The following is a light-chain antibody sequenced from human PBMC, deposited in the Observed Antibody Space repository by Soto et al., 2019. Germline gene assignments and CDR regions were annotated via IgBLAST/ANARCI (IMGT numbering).Light chain of an antibody. CDR3: QQYYHWPRT. J-gene: IGKJ1*01. CDR1: QSVSSN. CDR2: AAS. Sequence: EVVVTQSPATLSVSPGERATLSCRASQSVSSNLAWYQPQPGQAPRLLIYAASTRATGIPARFSGSGSGTDFILTITSLQTEDFAVYYCQQYYHWPRTFGQGTKVDIK. V-gene: IGKV3-15*01.